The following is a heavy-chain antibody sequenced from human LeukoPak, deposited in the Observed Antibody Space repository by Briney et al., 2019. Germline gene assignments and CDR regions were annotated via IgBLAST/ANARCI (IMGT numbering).Heavy chain of an antibody. Sequence: GGSLRLSCGASGFTFSSYAMSWVRQAPGKGLECVSAVSDSGGNTYYADSVKGRFTISRDNSKNTLYLQMYSLRAEDTAVYYCAKEVRGYWSFDLWGRGTLVTVSS. J-gene: IGHJ2*01. D-gene: IGHD3-10*01. CDR1: GFTFSSYA. CDR2: VSDSGGNT. V-gene: IGHV3-23*01. CDR3: AKEVRGYWSFDL.